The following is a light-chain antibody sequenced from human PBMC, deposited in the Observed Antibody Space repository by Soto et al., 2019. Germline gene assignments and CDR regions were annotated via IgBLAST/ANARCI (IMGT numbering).Light chain of an antibody. CDR1: SSDVGKYNY. J-gene: IGLJ2*01. Sequence: QSVLPQPASVSGSPGQSITISCTGTSSDVGKYNYVSWYQQHPAKAPKLMIFEVSNRPSGVSNRFSGSKSGNTASLTISGLQAEYEAEYYCSSYTGSSINTVVFGVGTKLTVL. V-gene: IGLV2-14*01. CDR2: EVS. CDR3: SSYTGSSINTVV.